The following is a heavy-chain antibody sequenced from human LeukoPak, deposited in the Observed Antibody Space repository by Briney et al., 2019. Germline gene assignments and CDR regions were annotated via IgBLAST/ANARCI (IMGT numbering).Heavy chain of an antibody. CDR1: GDFIKSHF. Sequence: SETLSLTCSSSGDFIKSHFWTWIRQPRGKGPEWIGYMYNSGPPNYNPSLKSRVTISGDTTKNVFSLNLQSVTAADSAIYYCAALPYTTALREYWGQGALVTVSS. D-gene: IGHD3-16*01. V-gene: IGHV4-59*11. CDR2: MYNSGPP. CDR3: AALPYTTALREY. J-gene: IGHJ4*02.